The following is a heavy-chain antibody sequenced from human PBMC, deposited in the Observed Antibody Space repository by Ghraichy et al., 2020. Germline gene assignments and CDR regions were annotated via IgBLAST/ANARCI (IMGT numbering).Heavy chain of an antibody. D-gene: IGHD2-21*01. J-gene: IGHJ4*02. Sequence: SETLSLTCTVSGGSINKYYWNWIRQSPEKGLQWIGYVNHSGVTNYNPSLKSGVTISVDTSKNQFSLGLSSVTAADTAVYYCARGSCGVGRCYLDSWGQGTLVTVS. V-gene: IGHV4-59*01. CDR3: ARGSCGVGRCYLDS. CDR2: VNHSGVT. CDR1: GGSINKYY.